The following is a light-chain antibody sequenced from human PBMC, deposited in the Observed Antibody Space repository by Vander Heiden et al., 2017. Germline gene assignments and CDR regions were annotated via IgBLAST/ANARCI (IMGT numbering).Light chain of an antibody. CDR2: DDS. Sequence: SYVLTQPPSVSVAPGQTARITCGGNNIGSKSVHWYQQKPGQAPVLVVYDDSDRPSGIPGRFSGSNSGNTATLTISRVEAGDEADYYCQVWDSSSDLSLVVFGGGTKLTVL. V-gene: IGLV3-21*02. J-gene: IGLJ2*01. CDR1: NIGSKS. CDR3: QVWDSSSDLSLVV.